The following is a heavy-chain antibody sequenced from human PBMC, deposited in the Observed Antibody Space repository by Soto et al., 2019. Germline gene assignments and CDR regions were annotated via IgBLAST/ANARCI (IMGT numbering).Heavy chain of an antibody. D-gene: IGHD6-19*01. CDR1: GFTFSSYG. J-gene: IGHJ5*02. CDR3: AREYSSGWYGEFDP. Sequence: GGSLRLSCAASGFTFSSYGMHWVRQAPGKGLEWVAVIWYDGSNKYYADSVKGRFTISRDNSKNTLYLQMNSLRAEDTAVYYCAREYSSGWYGEFDPWGQGTLVTVSS. CDR2: IWYDGSNK. V-gene: IGHV3-33*01.